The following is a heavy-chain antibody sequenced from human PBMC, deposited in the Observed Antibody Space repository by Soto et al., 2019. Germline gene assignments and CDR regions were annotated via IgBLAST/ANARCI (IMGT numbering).Heavy chain of an antibody. Sequence: QVQLVQSGAEVKKPGASVKVSCKASGYTFTSYGISWVRQAPGQGLEWMGWISAYNGNTNYAQKLQGRFTMTTDPSTSTAYMELRSLRSDDTAVYYCARDSPDYYYGSGSYYISYYYYMDVWGKGTTVTVSS. J-gene: IGHJ6*03. V-gene: IGHV1-18*01. D-gene: IGHD3-10*01. CDR3: ARDSPDYYYGSGSYYISYYYYMDV. CDR1: GYTFTSYG. CDR2: ISAYNGNT.